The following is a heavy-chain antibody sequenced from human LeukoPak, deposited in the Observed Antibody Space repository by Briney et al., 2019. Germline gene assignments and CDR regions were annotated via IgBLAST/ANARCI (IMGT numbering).Heavy chain of an antibody. D-gene: IGHD2-2*01. V-gene: IGHV3-7*03. CDR3: ARDAGYCSSTSCPNNWFDP. CDR2: IRPDGRET. CDR1: GFIFSSSW. J-gene: IGHJ5*02. Sequence: GGSLRLSCGASGFIFSSSWMTWVRQAPGKGLEWVANIRPDGRETNYVDSVKGRFSISRDNAKNSLYLQMNSLRAEDTALYYCARDAGYCSSTSCPNNWFDPWGQGTLVTVSS.